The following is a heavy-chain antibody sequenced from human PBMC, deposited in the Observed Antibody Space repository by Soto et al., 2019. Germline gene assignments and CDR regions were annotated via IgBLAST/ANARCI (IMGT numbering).Heavy chain of an antibody. CDR2: ISYDGSNK. CDR1: GFTFSSYG. J-gene: IGHJ6*02. CDR3: AKASGSYDSSGYYSYYYYGMDV. D-gene: IGHD3-22*01. Sequence: QVQLVESGGGVVQPGRSLRLSCAASGFTFSSYGMHWVRQAPGKGLEWVAVISYDGSNKYYADSVKGRFTISRDNYKNTLYLQMNSLRAEDTAVYYCAKASGSYDSSGYYSYYYYGMDVWGQGTTVTVSS. V-gene: IGHV3-30*18.